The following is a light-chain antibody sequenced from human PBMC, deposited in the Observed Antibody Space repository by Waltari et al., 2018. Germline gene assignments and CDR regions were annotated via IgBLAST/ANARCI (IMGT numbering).Light chain of an antibody. CDR1: GRDNGPYHY. CDR2: EVT. V-gene: IGLV2-14*01. CDR3: SSYRSSNNVV. J-gene: IGLJ2*01. Sequence: QSALPQPASVSGSPGQSITISCIGPGRDNGPYHYVSWYQQYPGKAPKLLIYEVTNRPSGVSHRFSGSKSGNTASLTISGLQAEDEAHYYCSSYRSSNNVVFGGGTKVTVL.